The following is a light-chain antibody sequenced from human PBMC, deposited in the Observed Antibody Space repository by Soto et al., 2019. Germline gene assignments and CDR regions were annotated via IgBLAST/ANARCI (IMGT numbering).Light chain of an antibody. V-gene: IGKV1-39*01. Sequence: DIQMTQSPSSLSASVGDSVTITCRAIPTISTYLNWYQQKPGKAPNLLIYAASNLQSGVPSRFSGSGSGTDFTLTINSLQPDDFATYYCQQTFRTPITFGQGTRLEIK. J-gene: IGKJ5*01. CDR3: QQTFRTPIT. CDR2: AAS. CDR1: PTISTY.